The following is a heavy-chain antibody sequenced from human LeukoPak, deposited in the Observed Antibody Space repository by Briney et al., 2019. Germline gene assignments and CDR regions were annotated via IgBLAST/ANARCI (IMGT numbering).Heavy chain of an antibody. V-gene: IGHV4-34*01. D-gene: IGHD3-10*01. CDR1: GGSFSGYY. Sequence: SEILSLTCAVYGGSFSGYYWSWIRQPPGKGLEWIGEINHSGSTNYNPSLKSRVTISVDTSKNQFSLKLSSVTAADTAVYYCARWSRITTAFDPWGQGTLVTVSS. J-gene: IGHJ5*02. CDR2: INHSGST. CDR3: ARWSRITTAFDP.